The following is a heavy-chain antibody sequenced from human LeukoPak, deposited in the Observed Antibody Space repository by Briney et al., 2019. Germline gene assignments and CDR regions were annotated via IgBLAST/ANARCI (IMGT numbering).Heavy chain of an antibody. Sequence: PGGSLRLSCAASGFTFSSYAMTWVRQAPGRGLEWVSFIYSGGSTHYADSVKGRFTISRDASENTLYLQMNSLRGEDTAVYYCARVPGYCWGQGTLVTVSS. CDR1: GFTFSSYA. V-gene: IGHV3-66*01. CDR3: ARVPGYC. CDR2: IYSGGST. D-gene: IGHD3-22*01. J-gene: IGHJ4*02.